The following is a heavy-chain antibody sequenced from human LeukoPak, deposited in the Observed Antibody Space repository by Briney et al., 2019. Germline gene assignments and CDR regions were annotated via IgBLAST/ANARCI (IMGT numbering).Heavy chain of an antibody. CDR2: IYTSGST. J-gene: IGHJ6*02. CDR3: ARVLPSREVGYSSGWYSMGRRGYYYYGMDV. CDR1: GGSISSGSYY. D-gene: IGHD6-19*01. Sequence: EASETLSLTCTVSGGSISSGSYYWSWIRQPAGKGLEWIGRIYTSGSTNYNPSLKSRVTISVDTSKNQFSLKLSSVTAADTAVYYCARVLPSREVGYSSGWYSMGRRGYYYYGMDVWGQGTTVAVSS. V-gene: IGHV4-61*02.